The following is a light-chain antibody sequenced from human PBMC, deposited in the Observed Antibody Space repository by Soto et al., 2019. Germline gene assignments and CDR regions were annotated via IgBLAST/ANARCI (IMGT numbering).Light chain of an antibody. CDR2: STN. J-gene: IGLJ3*02. Sequence: QSVLTQPPSASGTPGQRVTISCSGSSSNIGSNTVNWYQQLPGTAPKLLIYSTNQRPSGVPDRFSGSQSGTSASLAISGLQSEDEADYYCAAWDDSLNGRGVFGGGTKLTVL. CDR3: AAWDDSLNGRGV. V-gene: IGLV1-44*01. CDR1: SSNIGSNT.